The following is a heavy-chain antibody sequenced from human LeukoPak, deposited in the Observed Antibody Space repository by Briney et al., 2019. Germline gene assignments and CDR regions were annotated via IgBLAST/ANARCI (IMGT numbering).Heavy chain of an antibody. CDR3: ARARPYCSSTSCYSSIVGNWNFRRPNWFDP. Sequence: ASETLSLTCAVYGGSFSGYYWSWIRQPPGKGLECIGEINHSGSTNYNPSLKSRVTISVDTSKNQFSLRLSSVTAADTAVYYCARARPYCSSTSCYSSIVGNWNFRRPNWFDPWGQGTLVTVSS. V-gene: IGHV4-34*01. CDR1: GGSFSGYY. CDR2: INHSGST. D-gene: IGHD2-2*02. J-gene: IGHJ5*02.